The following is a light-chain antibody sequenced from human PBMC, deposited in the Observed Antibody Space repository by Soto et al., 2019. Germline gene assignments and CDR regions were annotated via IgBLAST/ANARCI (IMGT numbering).Light chain of an antibody. CDR3: QKYDSAPEA. Sequence: DIQMTQSPSSLSASVGARVTITCRASQGISNSLAWYQQEPGKVPKLLIYDASTLQSGVSTLFSGSGSGTDFTLTISSLQPEDVATYYCQKYDSAPEAFGQGTEVEIK. CDR2: DAS. CDR1: QGISNS. V-gene: IGKV1-27*01. J-gene: IGKJ1*01.